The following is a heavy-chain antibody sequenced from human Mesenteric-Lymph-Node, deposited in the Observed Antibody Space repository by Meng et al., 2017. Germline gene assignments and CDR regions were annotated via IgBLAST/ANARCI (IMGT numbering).Heavy chain of an antibody. CDR2: TSYSGST. J-gene: IGHJ5*02. V-gene: IGHV4-30-4*08. CDR1: GGSISSGHYY. D-gene: IGHD4-17*01. Sequence: QGQLQESGPGLVKPPQTLSLTCTVSGGSISSGHYYWSWIRQHPGKGLEWIGYTSYSGSTHYNPPLKSLVTISIDRSKNQFSLKLSSVTAADTAVYYCARDRKHYGERGWFDPWGQGTLVTVSS. CDR3: ARDRKHYGERGWFDP.